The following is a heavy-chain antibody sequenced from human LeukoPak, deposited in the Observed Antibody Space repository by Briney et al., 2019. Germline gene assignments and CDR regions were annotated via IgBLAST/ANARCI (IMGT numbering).Heavy chain of an antibody. V-gene: IGHV4-38-2*02. CDR1: GYSISSGYY. CDR3: AICGRTNGVCYYFDY. D-gene: IGHD2-8*01. Sequence: SETLSLTCTVSGYSISSGYYWSWIRQPPGKGLEWIGEINHSGSTNYNPSLKSRVTISVDTSKNQFSLKLSSVTAADTAVYYCAICGRTNGVCYYFDYWGQGTLVTVSS. J-gene: IGHJ4*02. CDR2: INHSGST.